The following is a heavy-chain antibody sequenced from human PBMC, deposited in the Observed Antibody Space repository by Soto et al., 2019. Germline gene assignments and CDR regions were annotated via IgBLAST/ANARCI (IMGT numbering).Heavy chain of an antibody. D-gene: IGHD2-2*01. J-gene: IGHJ6*02. CDR1: GFTFSSYG. V-gene: IGHV3-30*18. CDR3: AKAPYQPLFRRYYYYGMDV. Sequence: GGSLRLSCAASGFTFSSYGMHWVRQAPGKGLEWVAVISYDGSNKYYADSVKGRFTISRDNSKNTLYLQMNSLRAEDTAVYYCAKAPYQPLFRRYYYYGMDVWGQGTTVTVSS. CDR2: ISYDGSNK.